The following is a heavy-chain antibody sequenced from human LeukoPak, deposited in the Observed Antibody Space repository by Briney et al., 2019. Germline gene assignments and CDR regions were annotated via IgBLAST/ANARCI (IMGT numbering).Heavy chain of an antibody. CDR2: ISAYNGNT. V-gene: IGHV1-18*01. J-gene: IGHJ6*02. D-gene: IGHD2-2*01. Sequence: ASVKVSCKASGYTFTSYGISWVRQAPGQGLEWMGWISAYNGNTNYAQKLQGRVTMTTDTSTSTAYMELRSLRSDDTAVYYCTYSSASSPLYYYYGMDVWGQGTTVTVSS. CDR3: TYSSASSPLYYYYGMDV. CDR1: GYTFTSYG.